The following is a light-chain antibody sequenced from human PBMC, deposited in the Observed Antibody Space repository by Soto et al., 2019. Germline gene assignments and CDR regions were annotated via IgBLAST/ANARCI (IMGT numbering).Light chain of an antibody. CDR2: EVS. Sequence: QSALTQPASVSGSPGQSITISCTGTSSDVGGYNYVSWYQHHPGKAPKLMIYEVSNRPSGISSRFSGSKSGNTASLTIFGLQAEDEADYYCSSYTTSNTLVFGTGTKVTVL. CDR3: SSYTTSNTLV. V-gene: IGLV2-14*01. CDR1: SSDVGGYNY. J-gene: IGLJ1*01.